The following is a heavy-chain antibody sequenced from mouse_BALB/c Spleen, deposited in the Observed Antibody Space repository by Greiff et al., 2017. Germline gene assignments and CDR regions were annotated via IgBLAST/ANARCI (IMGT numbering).Heavy chain of an antibody. V-gene: IGHV2-9*02. Sequence: VQLVESGPGLVAPSQSLSITCTVSGFSLTSYGVHWVRQPPGKGLEWLGVIWAGGSTNYNSALMSRLSISKDNSKSQVFLKMNSLQTDDTAMYYCARVTTADYYAMDYWGQGTSVTVSS. CDR2: IWAGGST. D-gene: IGHD1-2*01. CDR3: ARVTTADYYAMDY. J-gene: IGHJ4*01. CDR1: GFSLTSYG.